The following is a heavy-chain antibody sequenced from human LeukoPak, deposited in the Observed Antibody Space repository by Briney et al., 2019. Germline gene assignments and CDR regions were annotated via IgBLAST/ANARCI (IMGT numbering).Heavy chain of an antibody. Sequence: PGGSLRLSCAASGFDFSKYTMSWVRQAPGKGLEWVSSISSGSRRIHYADSMRGRFTISRDNAKSSVYLQMNSLRAEDTAVYYCARSGSKNSSSGYDAFDIWGQGTMVTVSS. CDR1: GFDFSKYT. CDR2: ISSGSRRI. D-gene: IGHD6-13*01. CDR3: ARSGSKNSSSGYDAFDI. V-gene: IGHV3-21*06. J-gene: IGHJ3*02.